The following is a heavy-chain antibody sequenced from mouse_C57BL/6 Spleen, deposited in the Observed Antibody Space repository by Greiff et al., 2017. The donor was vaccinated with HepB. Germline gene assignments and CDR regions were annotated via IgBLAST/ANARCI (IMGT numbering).Heavy chain of an antibody. J-gene: IGHJ4*01. V-gene: IGHV14-4*01. CDR1: GFNIKDDY. D-gene: IGHD2-2*01. Sequence: EVQLQESGAELVRPGASVKLSCTASGFNIKDDYMHWVKQRPEQGLEWIGWIDPENGDTEYASKFQGKATITADTSSNTAYLQLSSLTSEDTAVYYCTKGLRRNYYAMDYWGQGTSVTVSS. CDR3: TKGLRRNYYAMDY. CDR2: IDPENGDT.